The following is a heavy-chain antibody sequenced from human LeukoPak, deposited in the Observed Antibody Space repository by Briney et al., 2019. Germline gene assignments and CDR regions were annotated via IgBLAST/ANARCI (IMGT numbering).Heavy chain of an antibody. CDR1: GGSVSSGSYY. J-gene: IGHJ5*02. CDR2: IYYSGST. Sequence: SETLSLTCTVSGGSVSSGSYYWSWIRQPLGKGLEWIGYIYYSGSTNYNPSLKSRVTISVDTSKNQFSLKLSSVTAADTAVYYCARVSGYSYGDWFDPWGQGTLVTVSS. V-gene: IGHV4-61*01. D-gene: IGHD5-18*01. CDR3: ARVSGYSYGDWFDP.